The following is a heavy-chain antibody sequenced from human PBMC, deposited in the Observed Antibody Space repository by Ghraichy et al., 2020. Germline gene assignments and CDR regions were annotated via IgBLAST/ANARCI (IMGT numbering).Heavy chain of an antibody. V-gene: IGHV1-69*13. CDR3: ASVQVLEWLESYYYYGMDV. J-gene: IGHJ6*02. D-gene: IGHD3-3*01. Sequence: SVKVSCKASGGTFSSYAISWVRQAPGQGLEWMGGIIPIFGTANYAQKFQGRVTITADESTSTAYMELSSLRSEDTAVYYCASVQVLEWLESYYYYGMDVWGQGTTVTVSS. CDR2: IIPIFGTA. CDR1: GGTFSSYA.